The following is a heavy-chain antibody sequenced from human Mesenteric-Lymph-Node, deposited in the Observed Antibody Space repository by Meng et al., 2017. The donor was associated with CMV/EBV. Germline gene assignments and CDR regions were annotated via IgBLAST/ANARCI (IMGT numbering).Heavy chain of an antibody. J-gene: IGHJ4*02. CDR2: IWYDGSNK. D-gene: IGHD5-12*01. V-gene: IGHV3-33*08. CDR1: GFTFSRYG. CDR3: ARDLDIVATEVGY. Sequence: ASGFTFSRYGRHWVRQAQGKGKEWVALIWYDGSNKNYGDYVKGRFTISRDNSKNTLYLQMNSLRAEDTAVYYCARDLDIVATEVGYWGQGTLVTVSS.